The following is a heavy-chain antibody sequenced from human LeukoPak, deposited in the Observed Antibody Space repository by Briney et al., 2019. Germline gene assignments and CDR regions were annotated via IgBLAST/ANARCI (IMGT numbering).Heavy chain of an antibody. Sequence: RTGGSLRLSCAASGFTFSSYGMHWVRQAPGKGLEWVAFIRYDGSNKYYADSVKGRFTISRDNSKNTLYLQMNSLRAEDTAVYYCARESYCSGGSCYSGRAFDIWGQGTMVTVSS. CDR3: ARESYCSGGSCYSGRAFDI. D-gene: IGHD2-15*01. V-gene: IGHV3-30*02. J-gene: IGHJ3*02. CDR2: IRYDGSNK. CDR1: GFTFSSYG.